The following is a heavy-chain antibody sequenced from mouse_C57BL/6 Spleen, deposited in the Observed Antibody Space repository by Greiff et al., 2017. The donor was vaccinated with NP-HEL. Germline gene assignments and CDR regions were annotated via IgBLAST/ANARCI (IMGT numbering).Heavy chain of an antibody. Sequence: QVQLKESGPELVKPGASVKLSCKASGYTFTSYDINWVKQRPGQGLEWIGWIYPRDGSTKYNEKFKGKATLTVDTSSSTAYMELHSLTSEDSAVYFCATQEGTNYYGSSYGYFDVWGTGTTVTVSS. CDR3: ATQEGTNYYGSSYGYFDV. D-gene: IGHD1-1*01. CDR2: IYPRDGST. V-gene: IGHV1-85*01. J-gene: IGHJ1*03. CDR1: GYTFTSYD.